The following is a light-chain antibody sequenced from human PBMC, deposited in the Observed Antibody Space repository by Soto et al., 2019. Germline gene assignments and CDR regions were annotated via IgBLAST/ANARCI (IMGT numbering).Light chain of an antibody. J-gene: IGKJ4*01. CDR2: AAS. Sequence: IQGTQSRSSLSASVGDRVAITCRASQGISNYLAWYQQKPGKVPKLLIYAASTLQSGVPSRFSGSGSGTEFNLTISSLQSEDFGVYYCQQYNNWPRATFGGGTKVDIK. CDR1: QGISNY. CDR3: QQYNNWPRAT. V-gene: IGKV1-27*01.